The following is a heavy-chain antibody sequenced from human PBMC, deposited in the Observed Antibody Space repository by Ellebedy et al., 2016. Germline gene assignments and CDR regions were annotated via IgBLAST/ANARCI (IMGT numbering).Heavy chain of an antibody. CDR2: ISGGGATT. J-gene: IGHJ4*02. D-gene: IGHD6-19*01. Sequence: GGSLRLSCAASGFTFSTYAMTWVRQAPGKGLEWVSAISGGGATTYYPDSVKGRFTISRDNSKNTLYLQLNSLRAEDTAVYFCAKGFLGGWYAGYFDSWGQGTLVTVSS. V-gene: IGHV3-23*01. CDR3: AKGFLGGWYAGYFDS. CDR1: GFTFSTYA.